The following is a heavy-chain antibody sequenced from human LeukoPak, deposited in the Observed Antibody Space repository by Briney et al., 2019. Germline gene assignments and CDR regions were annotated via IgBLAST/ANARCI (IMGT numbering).Heavy chain of an antibody. Sequence: GGSLRLSCAASGFTFSSYFMNWVRQAPGKGLEWVSYISSSRSTIYYADSVKGRFTISRDNAKNSLYLQMNSLRAEDTAVYYCARDKYGGNSNAFDIWGQGTLVTVSS. CDR1: GFTFSSYF. V-gene: IGHV3-48*01. D-gene: IGHD4-23*01. CDR2: ISSSRSTI. J-gene: IGHJ3*02. CDR3: ARDKYGGNSNAFDI.